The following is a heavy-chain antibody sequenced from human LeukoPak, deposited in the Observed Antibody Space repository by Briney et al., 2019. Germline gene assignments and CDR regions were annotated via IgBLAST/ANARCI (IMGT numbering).Heavy chain of an antibody. CDR1: GFTFSSYA. CDR2: ISGSGGST. V-gene: IGHV3-23*01. Sequence: GGSLRLSCAASGFTFSSYAMSWVPQVPGMGLEWVSAISGSGGSTYYADSVKGRFTISRDNAKNSLYLQMNSLRAEDTAVYYCARTTPLMTTVTGGYDYWGQGNLVTVSS. CDR3: ARTTPLMTTVTGGYDY. J-gene: IGHJ4*02. D-gene: IGHD4-17*01.